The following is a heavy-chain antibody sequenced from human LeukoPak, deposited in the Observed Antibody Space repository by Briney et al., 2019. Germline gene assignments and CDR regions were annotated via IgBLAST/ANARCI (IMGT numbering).Heavy chain of an antibody. J-gene: IGHJ4*02. CDR1: GLTFITYA. CDR3: AKCMSGSGVCLNFDS. V-gene: IGHV3-23*01. CDR2: ISGTDSGT. D-gene: IGHD2-21*02. Sequence: GGSLRLSCEASGLTFITYAMSWGRQAPGKGLQWVSGISGTDSGTYYTDSVKGRFTISRDNSKNTVYLQIDSLRAEDTAVYYCAKCMSGSGVCLNFDSWGQGILVTVSS.